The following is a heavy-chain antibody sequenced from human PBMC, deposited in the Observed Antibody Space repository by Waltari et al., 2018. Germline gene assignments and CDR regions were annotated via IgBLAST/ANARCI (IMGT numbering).Heavy chain of an antibody. CDR3: VRGRGWIFDY. CDR1: GFALSNCW. J-gene: IGHJ4*02. Sequence: EVQLVESGGGLVQPGGSLRLSCEGSGFALSNCWMSWVRQTPGKGLEWVAIIKQDGSEKHYMDSVKGRFTISRDNAKNSLYLQLNSLRADDTAVYYCVRGRGWIFDYWGQGTLVTVSS. V-gene: IGHV3-7*01. CDR2: IKQDGSEK. D-gene: IGHD5-12*01.